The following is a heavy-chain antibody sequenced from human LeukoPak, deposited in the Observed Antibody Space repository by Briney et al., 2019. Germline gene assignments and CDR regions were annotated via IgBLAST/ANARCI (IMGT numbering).Heavy chain of an antibody. Sequence: ASVKVSCKASGYTFTDYYMHWVRQAPGQGLEWMGWINPNSGATKFAQEIQGRVTMTRDTSISTAYMELSRLGSDDTAVYYCARDIHLVNYSYSDGLDVGGQGTTSPSP. CDR3: ARDIHLVNYSYSDGLDV. V-gene: IGHV1-2*02. CDR2: INPNSGAT. J-gene: IGHJ6*02. D-gene: IGHD3-16*01. CDR1: GYTFTDYY.